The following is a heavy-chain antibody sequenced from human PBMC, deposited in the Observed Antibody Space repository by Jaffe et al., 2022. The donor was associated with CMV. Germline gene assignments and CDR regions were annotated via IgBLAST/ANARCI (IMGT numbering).Heavy chain of an antibody. CDR1: GFTFSSYS. CDR2: ISSSSSYI. V-gene: IGHV3-21*01. CDR3: ARGGWFGDKLFDP. J-gene: IGHJ5*02. Sequence: EVQLVESGGGLVKPGGSLRLSCAASGFTFSSYSMNWVRQAPGKGLEWVSSISSSSSYIYYADSVKGRFTISRDNAKNSLYLQMNSLRAEDTAVYYCARGGWFGDKLFDPWGQGTLVTVSS. D-gene: IGHD3-10*01.